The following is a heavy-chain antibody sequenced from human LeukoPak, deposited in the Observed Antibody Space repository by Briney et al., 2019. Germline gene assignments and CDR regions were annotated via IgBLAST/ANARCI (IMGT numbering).Heavy chain of an antibody. CDR2: ISSSSSYI. V-gene: IGHV3-21*01. J-gene: IGHJ6*02. CDR3: ARDGGSGSYSNYGMDV. CDR1: GFTFSSYS. Sequence: GGSLRLSCAASGFTFSSYSMNWVRQAPGKGLEWVSSISSSSSYIYYADSVKGRFTISRDNAKNSLYLQMNSLRAEDTAVYYCARDGGSGSYSNYGMDVWGQGTTVTVSS. D-gene: IGHD3-10*01.